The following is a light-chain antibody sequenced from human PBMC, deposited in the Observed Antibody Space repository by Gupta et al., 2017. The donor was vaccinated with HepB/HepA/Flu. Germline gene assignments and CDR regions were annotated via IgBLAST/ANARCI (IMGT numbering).Light chain of an antibody. CDR2: DVS. J-gene: IGLJ2*01. CDR3: SSYTSGSTLI. Sequence: QSALTQPASVSGSPGQSITISGTGTSSDIGASDYVFWYQQHPGKIPKLMIYDVSNRPSGVLSRFSGSKSGNTASLTISGLQADDESDYYCSSYTSGSTLIFGGGTKVTVL. V-gene: IGLV2-14*03. CDR1: SSDIGASDY.